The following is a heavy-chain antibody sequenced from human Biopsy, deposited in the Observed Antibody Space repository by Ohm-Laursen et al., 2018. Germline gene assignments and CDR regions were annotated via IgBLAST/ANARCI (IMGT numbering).Heavy chain of an antibody. Sequence: GSLRLSCSASGFTFSHAWMSWVRQAPGKGLEWVGRIRDKANSYTTDYAASVKGRFTISRDDSKNMLFLQMDSLKTEDTAVYYCTHHYDASDDVFDIWGQGTVVTVSS. CDR1: GFTFSHAW. CDR3: THHYDASDDVFDI. CDR2: IRDKANSYTT. V-gene: IGHV3-72*01. D-gene: IGHD3-22*01. J-gene: IGHJ3*02.